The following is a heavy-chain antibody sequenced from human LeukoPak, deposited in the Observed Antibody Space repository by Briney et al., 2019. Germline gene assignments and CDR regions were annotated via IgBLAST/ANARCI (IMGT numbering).Heavy chain of an antibody. CDR2: IIPIFGTA. D-gene: IGHD2-2*01. V-gene: IGHV1-69*13. J-gene: IGHJ4*02. Sequence: SVKVSCKASGGTFSSYAISWVRQAPGQGLEWMGGIIPIFGTANYAQKFQGRVTITADESTSTAYMELSSLRSEDTAVYYCARSLESSTSCYDYWGQGTLVTVSS. CDR3: ARSLESSTSCYDY. CDR1: GGTFSSYA.